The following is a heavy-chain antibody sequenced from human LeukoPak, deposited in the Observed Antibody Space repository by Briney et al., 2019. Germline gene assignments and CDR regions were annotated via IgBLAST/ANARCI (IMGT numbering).Heavy chain of an antibody. CDR3: ARDRGELLAFFDY. CDR2: ISSSSSYI. CDR1: GFTFSSYS. J-gene: IGHJ4*02. Sequence: PGGSLRLSCAASGFTFSSYSMNWVRQAPGKGLEWVSSISSSSSYIYYADSVKGRFTISRDNAKNSLYLQMNSLRAEDTAVYYCARDRGELLAFFDYWGQGTLVTVSS. V-gene: IGHV3-21*01. D-gene: IGHD1-26*01.